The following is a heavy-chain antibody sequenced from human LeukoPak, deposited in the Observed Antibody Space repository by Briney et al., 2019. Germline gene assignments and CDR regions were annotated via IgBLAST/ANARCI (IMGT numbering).Heavy chain of an antibody. D-gene: IGHD5-12*01. V-gene: IGHV3-21*01. J-gene: IGHJ4*02. CDR3: ARVALRAPLDY. Sequence: GGSLRLSCAASGFTFSSYSMNWVRQAPGKGLEWVSSISSSSSYTYYADSVKGRFTISRDNAKNSLYLQMNSLRAEDTAVYYCARVALRAPLDYWGQGTLVTVSS. CDR2: ISSSSSYT. CDR1: GFTFSSYS.